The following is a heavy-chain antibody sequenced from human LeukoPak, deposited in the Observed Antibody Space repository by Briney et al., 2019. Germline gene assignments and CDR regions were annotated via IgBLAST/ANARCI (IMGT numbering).Heavy chain of an antibody. CDR1: GGPFRAFY. CDR3: AREERSSTYYFDY. CDR2: IYHSGST. D-gene: IGHD6-19*01. Sequence: SETLSLTCDVSGGPFRAFYWSWVRQPPGKGLEWIGEIYHSGSTNYNPSLKSRVTISVDKSKNQFSLKLSSVTAADTAVYYCAREERSSTYYFDYWGQGTLVTVSS. J-gene: IGHJ4*02. V-gene: IGHV4-34*01.